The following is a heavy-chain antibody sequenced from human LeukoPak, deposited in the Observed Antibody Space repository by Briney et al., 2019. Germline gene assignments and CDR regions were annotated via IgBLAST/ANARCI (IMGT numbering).Heavy chain of an antibody. CDR3: AKTYGDYDGVYFDY. Sequence: ASVKVSCKASGYTFTGYYMHWVRQAPGQGLEWMGWINPNSGGTNYAQKFQGRVTMTRDTSTSTVYMELSSLRSEDTAVYYCAKTYGDYDGVYFDYWGQGTLVTVSS. V-gene: IGHV1-2*02. J-gene: IGHJ4*02. CDR2: INPNSGGT. D-gene: IGHD4-17*01. CDR1: GYTFTGYY.